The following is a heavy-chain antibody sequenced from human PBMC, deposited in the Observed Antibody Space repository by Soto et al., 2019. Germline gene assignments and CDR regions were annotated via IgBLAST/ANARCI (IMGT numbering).Heavy chain of an antibody. Sequence: QLQLQETGPGLVKPSETLSLTCAVSGASISRGGFHWGWIRQPPGQGLEWIGSLYSGSTYYNPSLKSGDTITADTSKNQFSLTLSSVTAADTAVYYCARRGSGHTFDYWGQGTLVTVSS. D-gene: IGHD3-10*01. V-gene: IGHV4-39*01. J-gene: IGHJ4*02. CDR3: ARRGSGHTFDY. CDR1: GASISRGGFH. CDR2: LYSGST.